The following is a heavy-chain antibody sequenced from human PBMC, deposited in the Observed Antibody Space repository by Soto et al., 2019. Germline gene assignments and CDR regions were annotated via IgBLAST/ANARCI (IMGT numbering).Heavy chain of an antibody. V-gene: IGHV2-5*02. CDR3: AHTLLRLDGFDY. J-gene: IGHJ4*02. D-gene: IGHD3-22*01. CDR2: IYWDDDK. CDR1: GFSLSTSGVG. Sequence: QITLKESGPTLVKPTQTLTLTCTFSGFSLSTSGVGVGWIRQPPGKALEWLALIYWDDDKRYSPSLKSRLTIXKXXSKNPVVLTMTNMDPVDTATYYCAHTLLRLDGFDYWGQGTLVTVSS.